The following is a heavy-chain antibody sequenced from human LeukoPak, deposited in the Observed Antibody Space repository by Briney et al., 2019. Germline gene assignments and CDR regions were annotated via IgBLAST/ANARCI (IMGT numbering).Heavy chain of an antibody. Sequence: GGSLRLSCAASGFTFSSYGMHWVRQAPGKGLEWVAVISYDGSNKYYADSVKGRFTISRDNSKNTLYLQMNSLRAEDTAVYYCAKDGAYSYGYVFDYWGQGTLVTVSS. CDR2: ISYDGSNK. V-gene: IGHV3-30*18. CDR1: GFTFSSYG. D-gene: IGHD5-18*01. CDR3: AKDGAYSYGYVFDY. J-gene: IGHJ4*02.